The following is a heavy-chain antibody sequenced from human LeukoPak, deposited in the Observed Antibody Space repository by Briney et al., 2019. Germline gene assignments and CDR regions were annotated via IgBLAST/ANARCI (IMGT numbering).Heavy chain of an antibody. Sequence: ASVKVSCKASGYTFTGYYIHWMGQAPGQGLEWMGWINPHSGGTNYAQNFQGRVTMTRDTSISTVYMELHTLRSDDTAVYFCARGLLTGRNWYFDLWGRGTLLTASS. CDR1: GYTFTGYY. D-gene: IGHD3-9*01. J-gene: IGHJ2*01. CDR3: ARGLLTGRNWYFDL. CDR2: INPHSGGT. V-gene: IGHV1-2*02.